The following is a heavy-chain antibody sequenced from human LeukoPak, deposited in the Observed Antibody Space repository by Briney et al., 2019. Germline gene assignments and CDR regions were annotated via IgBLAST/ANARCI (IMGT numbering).Heavy chain of an antibody. V-gene: IGHV1-2*02. CDR3: AREDGYCSSASCYTSHYYYYMDV. Sequence: ASVKVSCKASGYTFTGYYMHWVRQAPGQGLEWMGWINPNSGGTNYAQKFQGRVTMTRDTSISTAYVELSRLRSDDTAVYYCAREDGYCSSASCYTSHYYYYMDVWGKGTTVTVSS. J-gene: IGHJ6*03. CDR1: GYTFTGYY. D-gene: IGHD2-2*02. CDR2: INPNSGGT.